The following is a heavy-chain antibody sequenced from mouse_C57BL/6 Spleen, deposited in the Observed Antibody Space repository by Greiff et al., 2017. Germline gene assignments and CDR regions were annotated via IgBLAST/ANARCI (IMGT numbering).Heavy chain of an antibody. V-gene: IGHV14-4*01. CDR3: IPNWDVGY. CDR2: IDPENGDT. CDR1: GFNIKDDY. Sequence: EVKVVESGAELVRPGASVKLSCTASGFNIKDDYMHWVKQRPEQGLEWIGWIDPENGDTEYASKFQGKATITADTSSNTAYLQLSSLTSEDTAVYYCIPNWDVGYWGQGTTLTVSS. J-gene: IGHJ2*01. D-gene: IGHD4-1*01.